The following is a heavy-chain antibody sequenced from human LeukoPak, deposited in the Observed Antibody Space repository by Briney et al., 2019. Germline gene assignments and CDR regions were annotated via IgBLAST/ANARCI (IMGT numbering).Heavy chain of an antibody. J-gene: IGHJ5*02. CDR1: GYTFTGYY. D-gene: IGHD6-19*01. CDR3: ARGESSGWYGKVWFGP. Sequence: ASVKVSCKASGYTFTGYYMHWVRQAPGQGLEWMGRINPNSGGTNYAQKFQGRVTMTRDTSISTAYMELSRLRSDDTAVYYCARGESSGWYGKVWFGPWGQGTLVTVSS. V-gene: IGHV1-2*06. CDR2: INPNSGGT.